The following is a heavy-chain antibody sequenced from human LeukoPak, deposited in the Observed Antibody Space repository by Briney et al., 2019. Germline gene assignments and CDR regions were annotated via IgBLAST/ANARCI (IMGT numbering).Heavy chain of an antibody. V-gene: IGHV4-39*01. Sequence: SETLSLTCGVSGGSISSSNYCWGWLRQPPGRGLGGIGTICNSGNTYYKPSLKSRVTMSIDTSKNQFSLKLTSVIAADTAVYYCARRVPHYDWFAPWGQGTLVTVSS. CDR3: ARRVPHYDWFAP. CDR1: GGSISSSNYC. J-gene: IGHJ5*02. CDR2: ICNSGNT. D-gene: IGHD3-16*01.